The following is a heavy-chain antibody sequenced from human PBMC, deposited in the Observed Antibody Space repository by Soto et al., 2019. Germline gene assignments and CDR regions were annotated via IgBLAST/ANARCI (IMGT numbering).Heavy chain of an antibody. V-gene: IGHV3-48*01. CDR1: GFTFSSYS. D-gene: IGHD4-4*01. CDR3: ARVDTVSWFDP. CDR2: ISSSSSTI. Sequence: GGSLRLSCAASGFTFSSYSMNWVRQAPGKGLEWVSYISSSSSTIYYADSVKGRFTISRDNAKNSLYLQMNSLRAEDTAVYYCARVDTVSWFDPWGQGTLVTVSS. J-gene: IGHJ5*02.